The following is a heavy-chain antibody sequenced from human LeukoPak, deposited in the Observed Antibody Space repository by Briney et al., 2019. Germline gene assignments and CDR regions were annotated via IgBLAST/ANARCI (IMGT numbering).Heavy chain of an antibody. Sequence: GGSLRLSCAASGLSLSNSNMNWVRQAPGKGLEWVSFISSSSTIYYADSVKGRFTISRDNAKNSLYLQMNNMRDEDTAVYYCARPLELGGQGTLVTVAS. V-gene: IGHV3-48*02. J-gene: IGHJ4*02. CDR2: ISSSSTI. CDR1: GLSLSNSN. CDR3: ARPLEL.